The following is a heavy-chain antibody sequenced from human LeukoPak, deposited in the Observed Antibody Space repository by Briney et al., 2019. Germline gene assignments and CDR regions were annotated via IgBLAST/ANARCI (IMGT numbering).Heavy chain of an antibody. D-gene: IGHD6-19*01. J-gene: IGHJ4*02. CDR2: ISSSGSTI. CDR3: ARDPRVAVAGN. V-gene: IGHV3-48*03. CDR1: GFTFSSYE. Sequence: GGSLRLSCAASGFTFSSYETNWVRQAPGKGLEWVSYISSSGSTIYYADSVKGRFTISRDNAKNSLYLQMNSLRAEDTAVYYCARDPRVAVAGNWGQGTLVTVSS.